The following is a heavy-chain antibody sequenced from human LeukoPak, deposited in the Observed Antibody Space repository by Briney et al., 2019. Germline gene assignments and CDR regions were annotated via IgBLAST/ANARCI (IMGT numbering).Heavy chain of an antibody. Sequence: GRSLRLSCAASGFTFSTYGMRWVRQAPGKGLEWVAFIRYDGSKQYYVDSVKGRFTISRDNSKNTLYLQMNSLRPEDTAVYYCAKGYGFGTDHWGQGTLVTVSS. J-gene: IGHJ4*02. CDR1: GFTFSTYG. V-gene: IGHV3-30*02. D-gene: IGHD3-3*01. CDR2: IRYDGSKQ. CDR3: AKGYGFGTDH.